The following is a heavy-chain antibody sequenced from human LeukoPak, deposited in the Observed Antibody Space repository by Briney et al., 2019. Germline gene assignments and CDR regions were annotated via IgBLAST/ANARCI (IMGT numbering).Heavy chain of an antibody. Sequence: PSETLSLTCTVSGGSISSGSYYWSWIRQPAGKGLEWIGRIYTSGSTNYNPSLKSRVTISVDTSKNQFSLKLSSVTAADTAVYYCARVNVAAATSSFDYWGQGTLVTVSS. CDR2: IYTSGST. D-gene: IGHD6-13*01. J-gene: IGHJ4*02. V-gene: IGHV4-61*02. CDR1: GGSISSGSYY. CDR3: ARVNVAAATSSFDY.